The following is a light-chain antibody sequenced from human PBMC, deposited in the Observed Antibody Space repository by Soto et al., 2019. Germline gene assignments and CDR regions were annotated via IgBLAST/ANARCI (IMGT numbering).Light chain of an antibody. V-gene: IGLV1-44*01. Sequence: QSVLTQPPSASGTPGQRVTISCSGSMSNIGSSSVNWYQQLPGTAPKLLIYNNNQWPSGVPDRFSGSKSGTSASLAISGLQSEDEADYYCAAWDVSRNGLYVFGTGTKVTVL. J-gene: IGLJ1*01. CDR1: MSNIGSSS. CDR3: AAWDVSRNGLYV. CDR2: NNN.